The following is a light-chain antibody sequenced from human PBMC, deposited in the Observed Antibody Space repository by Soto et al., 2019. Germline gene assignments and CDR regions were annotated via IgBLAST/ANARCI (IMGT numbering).Light chain of an antibody. V-gene: IGLV2-18*02. CDR3: CSYTSTTTLYV. CDR1: SSDVGSYNR. Sequence: QSALTQPPSVSGSPGQSVTISCTGTSSDVGSYNRVSWYQQPPGTAPKLMIYEVSNRPSGVSDRFSGSKSGNTASLTISGLQAEDEADYYCCSYTSTTTLYVFGTGTKVTVL. J-gene: IGLJ1*01. CDR2: EVS.